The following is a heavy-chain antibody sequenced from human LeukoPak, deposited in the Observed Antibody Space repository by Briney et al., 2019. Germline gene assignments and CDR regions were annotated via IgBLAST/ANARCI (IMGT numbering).Heavy chain of an antibody. CDR2: ISAFNGNT. CDR3: ARVLRRDGYNEVGY. V-gene: IGHV1-18*01. D-gene: IGHD5-24*01. CDR1: GYTLNRYG. Sequence: GASVKVSCKASGYTLNRYGISWVRQAPGLGLEWMGWISAFNGNTEYAQKFQGRVSLTTDTSTRTAYMELSRLRSDDTAVYYCARVLRRDGYNEVGYWGQGTLVSVPS. J-gene: IGHJ4*02.